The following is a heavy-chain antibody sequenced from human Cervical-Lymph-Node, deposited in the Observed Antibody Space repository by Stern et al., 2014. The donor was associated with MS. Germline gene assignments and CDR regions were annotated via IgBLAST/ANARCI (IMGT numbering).Heavy chain of an antibody. J-gene: IGHJ5*02. V-gene: IGHV1-46*03. CDR2: LNPNSGTT. CDR3: TRVQRERRALDHFDP. D-gene: IGHD1-1*01. Sequence: VQLVQSGAEVKKPGASVNVSCEASGYSFTTHYMHWIRQAPGESLGWVGMLNPNSGTTSYARQFQGRVIITRDTSTGTIYMELSGPRSEDTALYFCTRVQRERRALDHFDPWGQGTLVTVSS. CDR1: GYSFTTHY.